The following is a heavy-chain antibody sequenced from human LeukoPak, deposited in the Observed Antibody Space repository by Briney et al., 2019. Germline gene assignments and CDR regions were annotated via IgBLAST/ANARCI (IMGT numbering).Heavy chain of an antibody. CDR3: ARALRRGYSLDY. J-gene: IGHJ4*02. V-gene: IGHV4-61*01. Sequence: PSETLYLTCTVSGGSVSSGSYYWSWIRQPPGKGLEWIGYICYSGSTNYNPSLKSRVTISVDTSKNQFSLKLSSVTAADTAVYYCARALRRGYSLDYWGQGTLVTVSS. CDR2: ICYSGST. CDR1: GGSVSSGSYY. D-gene: IGHD5-18*01.